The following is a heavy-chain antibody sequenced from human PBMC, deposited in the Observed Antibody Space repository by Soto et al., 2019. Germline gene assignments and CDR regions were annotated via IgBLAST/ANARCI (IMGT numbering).Heavy chain of an antibody. D-gene: IGHD3-3*01. Sequence: ASVKVSCKASGYTFTSYGISWVRQAPGQGLEWMGRISAYNGNTNYAQKLQGRVTMTTDASTSTAYMELRSLRSDDTAVYYCARDPKPLAVITIFGVVMGFDIWGQGTMVTVSS. J-gene: IGHJ3*02. V-gene: IGHV1-18*01. CDR2: ISAYNGNT. CDR1: GYTFTSYG. CDR3: ARDPKPLAVITIFGVVMGFDI.